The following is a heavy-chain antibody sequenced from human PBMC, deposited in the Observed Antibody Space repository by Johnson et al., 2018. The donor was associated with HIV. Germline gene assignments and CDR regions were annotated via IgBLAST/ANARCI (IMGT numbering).Heavy chain of an antibody. CDR1: GFSFSDYA. CDR3: TRRSPYDAFDI. CDR2: ISGSGGST. D-gene: IGHD3-3*01. Sequence: VQLVESGGGVVQPGRSLRLSCAASGFSFSDYAMHWVRQAPGKGLEWVSAISGSGGSTYYADSVKGRFTISRDNSKNTLYLQMNSLRAEDTAVYYCTRRSPYDAFDIWGQGTMVTVSS. V-gene: IGHV3-23*04. J-gene: IGHJ3*02.